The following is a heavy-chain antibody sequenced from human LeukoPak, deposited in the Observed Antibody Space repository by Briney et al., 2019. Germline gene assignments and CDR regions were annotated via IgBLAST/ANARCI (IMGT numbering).Heavy chain of an antibody. V-gene: IGHV5-51*01. D-gene: IGHD3-10*01. J-gene: IGHJ3*02. Sequence: GESLKISCKGSGYSFISNWIGWVRQMPGKGLEWMGIIYPGDSETRYSPSFQGLVTISADQSISTAYLQWSSLRASDTAMYYCAKFHYYYGSGIFDAFDIWGQGTMVTVSS. CDR3: AKFHYYYGSGIFDAFDI. CDR2: IYPGDSET. CDR1: GYSFISNW.